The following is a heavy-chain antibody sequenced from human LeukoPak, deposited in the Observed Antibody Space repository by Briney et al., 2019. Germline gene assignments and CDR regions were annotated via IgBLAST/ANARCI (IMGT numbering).Heavy chain of an antibody. CDR2: IYHSGST. Sequence: SQTLSLTCAVSGGSISSGGYSWSWIRQPPGKGLEWIGYIYHSGSTYYNPSLKSRVTISVDRSKNQFSLKLSSVTAADTAVYYCARGYSSSWYKGDYFDYWGQGTLLTVSS. V-gene: IGHV4-30-2*01. J-gene: IGHJ4*02. CDR3: ARGYSSSWYKGDYFDY. CDR1: GGSISSGGYS. D-gene: IGHD6-13*01.